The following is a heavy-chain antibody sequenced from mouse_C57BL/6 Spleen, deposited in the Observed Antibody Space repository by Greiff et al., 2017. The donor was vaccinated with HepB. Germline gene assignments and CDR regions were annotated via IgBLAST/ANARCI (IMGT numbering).Heavy chain of an antibody. V-gene: IGHV5-6*01. Sequence: EVKLMESGGDLVKPGGSLKLSCAASGFTFSSYGMSWVRQTPDKRLEWVATISSGGSYTYYPDSVKGRFTISRDNAKNTLYLQMSSLKSEDTAMYYCARLDLADYWGQGTTLTVSS. CDR1: GFTFSSYG. CDR3: ARLDLADY. CDR2: ISSGGSYT. J-gene: IGHJ2*01. D-gene: IGHD6-1*01.